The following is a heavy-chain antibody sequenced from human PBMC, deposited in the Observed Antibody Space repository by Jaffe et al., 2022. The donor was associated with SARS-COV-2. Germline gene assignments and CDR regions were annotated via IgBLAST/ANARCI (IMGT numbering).Heavy chain of an antibody. CDR1: GGPISGYY. D-gene: IGHD3-22*01. Sequence: QAQLQESGPGLVKPSETLSLTCTVSGGPISGYYWSWIRQSPGKGLEWIGYMHYNGSSNYNPSLKTRVTISADTAKNQFSLNLRSVTAADTAVYYCARGGPYYDSSGYYRHDAFDRWGQGTMVTVS. CDR3: ARGGPYYDSSGYYRHDAFDR. V-gene: IGHV4-59*01. CDR2: MHYNGSS. J-gene: IGHJ3*01.